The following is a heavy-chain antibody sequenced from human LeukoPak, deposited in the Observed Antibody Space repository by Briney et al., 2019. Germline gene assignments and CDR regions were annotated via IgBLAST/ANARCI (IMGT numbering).Heavy chain of an antibody. CDR3: ARVNYDSGGYSLDAFDI. D-gene: IGHD3-22*01. V-gene: IGHV1-2*02. J-gene: IGHJ3*02. CDR1: GYTFTGYY. Sequence: ASVKVSCKASGYTFTGYYMHWVRQAPGQGLEWMGWINPNSGGTNYAQKFQGRVTMTRDTSISTAYMELSRLRSDDTAVYYCARVNYDSGGYSLDAFDIWGQGTMVTVSS. CDR2: INPNSGGT.